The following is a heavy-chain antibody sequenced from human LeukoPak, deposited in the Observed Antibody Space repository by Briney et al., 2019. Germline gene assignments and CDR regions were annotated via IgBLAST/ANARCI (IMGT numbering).Heavy chain of an antibody. CDR1: GYIFSNYA. D-gene: IGHD6-19*01. Sequence: GASVKVSCKASGYIFSNYAISWVRQAPGQGLEGMGWISAYTGNTNYAQKLQGRVTMNTDTSTSTAYMELRSLRSDDTAVYYCAREPYSSGWYYYFDYWGQGTLVTVSS. V-gene: IGHV1-18*01. CDR2: ISAYTGNT. J-gene: IGHJ4*02. CDR3: AREPYSSGWYYYFDY.